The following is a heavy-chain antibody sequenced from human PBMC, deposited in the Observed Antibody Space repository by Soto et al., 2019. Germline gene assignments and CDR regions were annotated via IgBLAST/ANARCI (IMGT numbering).Heavy chain of an antibody. V-gene: IGHV3-7*04. CDR2: IKQDGTEK. D-gene: IGHD3-16*02. CDR3: GRGGYIWGSYRLDY. Sequence: EVQLVESGGDLVQPGGSLRVSCAASGFTFSDYWMTWVRQAPGKGLEWVANIKQDGTEKQSVDSVKGRFTISRDNAKNSLYLQMNSLRAEDTAVYCCGRGGYIWGSYRLDYWGQGTLVTVSS. J-gene: IGHJ4*02. CDR1: GFTFSDYW.